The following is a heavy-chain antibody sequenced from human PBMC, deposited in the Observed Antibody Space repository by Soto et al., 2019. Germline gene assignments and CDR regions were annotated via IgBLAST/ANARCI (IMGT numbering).Heavy chain of an antibody. CDR2: INTYNGNT. V-gene: IGHV1-18*01. CDR1: GYTFSNYG. J-gene: IGHJ4*02. CDR3: ARDPHPPRFDS. Sequence: QVQLVQSGAEVKKPGASVKVSCKTSGYTFSNYGISWLRQAPGQGLEWMGWINTYNGNTNYPQNLQGRVTMTTDTTTTTAYVELRSLRSGDTAVYYCARDPHPPRFDSWGQGTLVTVPS.